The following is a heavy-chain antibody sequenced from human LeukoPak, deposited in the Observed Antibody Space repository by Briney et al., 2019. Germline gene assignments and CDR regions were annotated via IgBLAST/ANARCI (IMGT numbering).Heavy chain of an antibody. CDR2: IYTSGST. D-gene: IGHD3-22*01. CDR1: GGSIGSGFYY. CDR3: ASTTYYYDSSGYYFLDY. V-gene: IGHV4-61*02. Sequence: SETLSLTCTVSGGSIGSGFYYWTWIRQPAGKGLEWIGRIYTSGSTNYNPSLQNRVTMSVDTSENQFSLKLSSVTAADTAVYYCASTTYYYDSSGYYFLDYWGQGTLVTVSS. J-gene: IGHJ4*02.